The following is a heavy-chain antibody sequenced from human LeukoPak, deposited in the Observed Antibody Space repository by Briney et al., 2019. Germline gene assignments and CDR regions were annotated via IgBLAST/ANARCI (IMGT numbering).Heavy chain of an antibody. Sequence: SGGSLRLSCAASGFTFSSYWMSWVRQAPGKGLEWVSYISSSSSTIYYADSVKGRFTISRDNAKSSLYLQMNSLRAEDTAVYYCARDEKGTSCRYWGQGTLVTVSS. CDR1: GFTFSSYW. D-gene: IGHD2-2*01. CDR2: ISSSSSTI. V-gene: IGHV3-48*01. J-gene: IGHJ4*02. CDR3: ARDEKGTSCRY.